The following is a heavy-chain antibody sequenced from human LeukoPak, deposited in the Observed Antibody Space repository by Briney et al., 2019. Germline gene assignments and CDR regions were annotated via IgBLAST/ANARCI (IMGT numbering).Heavy chain of an antibody. Sequence: ASVKVSCKASGYTFTGYYMHWARQAPGQGLEWMGWINPNSGGTNYAQKFQGRVTMTRDTSISTAYMELSRLRSDDTAVYYCARDRRGSSWYYYYYYMDVWGKGTTVTVSS. J-gene: IGHJ6*03. CDR3: ARDRRGSSWYYYYYYMDV. CDR2: INPNSGGT. V-gene: IGHV1-2*02. CDR1: GYTFTGYY. D-gene: IGHD6-13*01.